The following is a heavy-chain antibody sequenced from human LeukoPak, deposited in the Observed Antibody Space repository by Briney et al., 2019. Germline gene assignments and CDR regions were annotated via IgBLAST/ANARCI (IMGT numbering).Heavy chain of an antibody. CDR3: ATEPPYSSSWYRFPLRN. CDR2: FDPEDGET. J-gene: IGHJ4*02. Sequence: ASVKVSXKVSGYTLTELSMHWVRQAPGKGLEWMGGFDPEDGETIYAQKFQGRVTMTEDTSTDTAYMEPSSLRSEDTAVYYCATEPPYSSSWYRFPLRNWGQGTLVTVSS. D-gene: IGHD6-13*01. CDR1: GYTLTELS. V-gene: IGHV1-24*01.